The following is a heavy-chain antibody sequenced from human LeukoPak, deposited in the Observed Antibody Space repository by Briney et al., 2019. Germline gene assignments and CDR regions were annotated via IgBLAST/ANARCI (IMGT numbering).Heavy chain of an antibody. J-gene: IGHJ6*02. CDR3: ASYLTSIPSGMDV. CDR1: GFTFSRYW. CDR2: ISTDGSSS. D-gene: IGHD2/OR15-2a*01. V-gene: IGHV3-74*01. Sequence: GGSLRLSCAASGFTFSRYWMHWLRQGPGKGLVWVSRISTDGSSSTYADSVKGRFTISRDNGKNTLYLQMNSLRAEDTAVYYCASYLTSIPSGMDVRGQGTTVIVSS.